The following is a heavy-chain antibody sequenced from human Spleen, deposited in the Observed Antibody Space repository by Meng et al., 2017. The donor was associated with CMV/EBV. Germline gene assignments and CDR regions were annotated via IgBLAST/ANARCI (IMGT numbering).Heavy chain of an antibody. Sequence: QGQLQQGGAGLLKPSETLSLTCAVEGGSFSGYYWGWIRQPPGKGLEWIGEINHSGSTNYNPSLKSRVTISVDTSKNQFSLKLSSVTAADTAVYYCARGRINWNYGIDYWGQGTLVTVSS. D-gene: IGHD1-7*01. CDR3: ARGRINWNYGIDY. CDR1: GGSFSGYY. J-gene: IGHJ4*02. CDR2: INHSGST. V-gene: IGHV4-34*01.